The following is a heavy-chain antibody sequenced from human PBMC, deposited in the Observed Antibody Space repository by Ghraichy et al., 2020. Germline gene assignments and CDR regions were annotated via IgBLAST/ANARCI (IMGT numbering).Heavy chain of an antibody. Sequence: ESLNISCTVSGGSISSYYWSWIRQPPGKGLEWIGYIYYSGSTNYNPSLESRVTISVDTSKNQFSLKVSSVTAADTAVYYCARVTGDWYFDLWGRGTLVTVSS. V-gene: IGHV4-59*01. CDR3: ARVTGDWYFDL. CDR1: GGSISSYY. J-gene: IGHJ2*01. CDR2: IYYSGST.